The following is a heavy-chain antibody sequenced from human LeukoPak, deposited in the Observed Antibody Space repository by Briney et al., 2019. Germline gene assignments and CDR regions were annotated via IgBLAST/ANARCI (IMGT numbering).Heavy chain of an antibody. CDR1: GGSISSYY. J-gene: IGHJ4*02. CDR2: IYYSGST. D-gene: IGHD5-24*01. CDR3: ARSRDGYNPWDY. V-gene: IGHV4-59*01. Sequence: PSETLSLTCTVSGGSISSYYWSWLRQPPGKGLEWIGYIYYSGSTNYNPSLKSRVTISVDTSKNQFPLKLSSVTAADTAVYYCARSRDGYNPWDYWGQGTLVTVSS.